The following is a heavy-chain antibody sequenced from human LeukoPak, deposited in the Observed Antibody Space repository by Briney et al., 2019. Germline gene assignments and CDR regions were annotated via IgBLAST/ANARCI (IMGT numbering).Heavy chain of an antibody. V-gene: IGHV1-24*01. CDR3: ATGVRGVNTFDP. Sequence: ASVKVSCKVSGYTLTELSMHWVRQAPGKGLEWMGGFDPEDGETIYAQKFQGRVTMTEDTSTDTAYMELSSLRSEDTAVYYCATGVRGVNTFDPWGQGTLVTISS. J-gene: IGHJ5*02. CDR1: GYTLTELS. D-gene: IGHD3-10*01. CDR2: FDPEDGET.